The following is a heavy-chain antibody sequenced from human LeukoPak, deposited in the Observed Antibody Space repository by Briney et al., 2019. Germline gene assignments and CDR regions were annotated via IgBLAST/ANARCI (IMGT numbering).Heavy chain of an antibody. CDR3: AKTRPGSSWLYYFDY. CDR2: ISGSGGST. V-gene: IGHV3-23*01. J-gene: IGHJ4*02. D-gene: IGHD6-13*01. CDR1: GFTFSSYA. Sequence: GGSLRLSCAASGFTFSSYAISWVRQAPGKGLEWVSAISGSGGSTYYADSVKGRFTISRDNSKNTLYLQMNSLRAEDTAVYYCAKTRPGSSWLYYFDYWGQGTLVTVSS.